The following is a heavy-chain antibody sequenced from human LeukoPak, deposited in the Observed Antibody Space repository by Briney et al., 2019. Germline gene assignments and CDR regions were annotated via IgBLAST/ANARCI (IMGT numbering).Heavy chain of an antibody. Sequence: GGSLRLSCAASGFTFSSYGMHWVRQAPGKGLEWVAFIQYDGSNKYYADSVKGRFTISRDNSKNTLYLQMNSLSAEDTAVYYCAKAHYGSGSIDYWGQGTLVTVSS. CDR2: IQYDGSNK. D-gene: IGHD3-10*01. J-gene: IGHJ4*02. V-gene: IGHV3-30*02. CDR1: GFTFSSYG. CDR3: AKAHYGSGSIDY.